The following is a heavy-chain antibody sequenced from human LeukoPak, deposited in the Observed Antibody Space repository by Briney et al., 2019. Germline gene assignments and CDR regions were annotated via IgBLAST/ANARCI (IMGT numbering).Heavy chain of an antibody. CDR3: ARRYGSGSSGTFGY. CDR1: GGSFSGYY. Sequence: SETLSLTCAVYGGSFSGYYWSWIRQPPGKGLEWIGEINHSGSTNYNPSLKSRVTISVDTSKNQFSLKLSSVTAADTAVYYCARRYGSGSSGTFGYWGQGTLVTVSS. D-gene: IGHD3-10*01. V-gene: IGHV4-34*01. J-gene: IGHJ4*02. CDR2: INHSGST.